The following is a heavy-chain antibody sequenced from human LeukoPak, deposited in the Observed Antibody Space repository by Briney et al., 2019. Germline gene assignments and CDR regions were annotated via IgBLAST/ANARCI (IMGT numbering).Heavy chain of an antibody. CDR1: GGSISSGGYS. Sequence: PSQTLSLTCAVSGGSISSGGYSWSWIWQPPGKGLEWIGYIYHSGSTYYNPSLKSRVTISVDRSKNQFSLKLNSVTAADTAVYYCARESYGMFDYWGQGTLVTVSS. J-gene: IGHJ4*02. V-gene: IGHV4-30-2*01. CDR2: IYHSGST. D-gene: IGHD5-18*01. CDR3: ARESYGMFDY.